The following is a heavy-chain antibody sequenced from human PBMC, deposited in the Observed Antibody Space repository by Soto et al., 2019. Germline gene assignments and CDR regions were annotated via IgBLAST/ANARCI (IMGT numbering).Heavy chain of an antibody. D-gene: IGHD6-19*01. Sequence: QITLKESGPTLVKPTQTLTLTCTFSGFSLSSTSVAVGWIRQPPGKALEWLALIYWDDDKRYSPFLKSRLTITKDTSKNQVVLTMTDMDPVDTATYYCAHSVVAGLGYYFDYWGQGTLVTVSS. J-gene: IGHJ4*02. V-gene: IGHV2-5*02. CDR1: GFSLSSTSVA. CDR2: IYWDDDK. CDR3: AHSVVAGLGYYFDY.